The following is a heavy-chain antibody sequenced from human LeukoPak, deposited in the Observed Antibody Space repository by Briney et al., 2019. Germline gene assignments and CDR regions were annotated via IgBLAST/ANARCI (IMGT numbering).Heavy chain of an antibody. CDR3: ARLPGDSTIYDL. CDR1: GFTLSRHW. CDR2: IRQDGNGI. Sequence: GGSLRLSCAASGFTLSRHWMSWVRQAPGKGLEWVASIRQDGNGINYVESVKGRFIISRDNAGNSVSLQMSSLRAEDTAMYYCARLPGDSTIYDLWGQGTLVIVSS. D-gene: IGHD5/OR15-5a*01. V-gene: IGHV3-7*01. J-gene: IGHJ5*02.